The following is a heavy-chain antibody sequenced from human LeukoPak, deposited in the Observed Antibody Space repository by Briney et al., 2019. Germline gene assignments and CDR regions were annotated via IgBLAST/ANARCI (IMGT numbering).Heavy chain of an antibody. CDR2: INPNSGGT. CDR1: GCTFTRYY. V-gene: IGHV1-2*02. D-gene: IGHD3-3*01. J-gene: IGHJ5*02. CDR3: ARRRTIFGVPSSPFDP. Sequence: ASVKVSCKASGCTFTRYYMHWVRQAPGQGREGMGWINPNSGGTNYAQKFQGRVTMTRDTSISTAYMELSRLRSDDTAVYYCARRRTIFGVPSSPFDPWGQGTLVTVSS.